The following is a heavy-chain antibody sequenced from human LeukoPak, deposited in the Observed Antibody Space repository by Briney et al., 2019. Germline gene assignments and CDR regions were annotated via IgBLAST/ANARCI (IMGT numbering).Heavy chain of an antibody. J-gene: IGHJ4*02. Sequence: TGGSLRLSCAASGFTVSSNYMSWVRQAPGKGLEWASYISGTGSTIYYAASLKGRFTISRDNTNNSLYLQMNSLRAEDTAVFYCARGGYCGGGTCKQPFDHWGQGTLVTVSS. D-gene: IGHD2-15*01. V-gene: IGHV3-11*01. CDR1: GFTVSSNY. CDR3: ARGGYCGGGTCKQPFDH. CDR2: ISGTGSTI.